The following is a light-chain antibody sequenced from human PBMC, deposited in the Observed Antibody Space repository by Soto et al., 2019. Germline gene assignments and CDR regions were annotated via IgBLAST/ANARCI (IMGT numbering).Light chain of an antibody. CDR1: QNVNSN. J-gene: IGKJ2*01. V-gene: IGKV3-15*01. Sequence: EIVMTQSPATLSVSPGERATLSCRASQNVNSNLAWYQQKPGQAPRLLIYGASTRDTGVPARFSGSGSGTEFTLTISSLQPEEFAIYYCQHLNNWLSYTFGQGTKLEIK. CDR2: GAS. CDR3: QHLNNWLSYT.